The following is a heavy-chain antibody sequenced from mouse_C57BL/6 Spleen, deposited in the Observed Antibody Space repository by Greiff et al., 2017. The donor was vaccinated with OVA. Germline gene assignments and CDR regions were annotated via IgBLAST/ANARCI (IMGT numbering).Heavy chain of an antibody. CDR1: GYSFTGYF. Sequence: VQLQQSGPELVKPGDSVKISCKASGYSFTGYFMNWVMQSHGKSLEWIGRINPYNGDTFYNQKFKGKATLTVDKSSSTAHMELRSLTSEDSAVYYCARGGATVLSGAMDYWGQGTSVTVSS. D-gene: IGHD1-1*01. CDR3: ARGGATVLSGAMDY. V-gene: IGHV1-20*01. CDR2: INPYNGDT. J-gene: IGHJ4*01.